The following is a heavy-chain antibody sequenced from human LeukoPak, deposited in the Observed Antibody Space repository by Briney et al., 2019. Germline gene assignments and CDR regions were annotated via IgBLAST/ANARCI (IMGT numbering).Heavy chain of an antibody. CDR1: GYTFTSYA. J-gene: IGHJ4*02. D-gene: IGHD3-10*01. CDR2: INAGNGNT. Sequence: GASVKVSCKASGYTFTSYAMHWVRQAPGQRLEWMGWINAGNGNTKYSQEFQGRVTITRDTSASTAYMELSSLRSEDMAVYYCARGERPYYYGSNLGPDYWGQGNLVTVSS. CDR3: ARGERPYYYGSNLGPDY. V-gene: IGHV1-3*03.